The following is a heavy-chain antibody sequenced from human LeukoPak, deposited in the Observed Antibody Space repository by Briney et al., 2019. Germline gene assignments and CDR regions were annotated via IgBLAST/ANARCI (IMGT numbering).Heavy chain of an antibody. CDR2: IYYSGST. V-gene: IGHV4-31*03. CDR1: GGSISSGGYY. CDR3: ARDSIFGVVSSGPDAFDI. Sequence: KPSETLSLTCTVSGGSISSGGYYWSWIRQHPGKGLEWIGYIYYSGSTYYNPSLKSRVTISVDTSKNQFSLKLSSVTAADTAVYYCARDSIFGVVSSGPDAFDIWGQGTMVTVSS. D-gene: IGHD3-3*01. J-gene: IGHJ3*02.